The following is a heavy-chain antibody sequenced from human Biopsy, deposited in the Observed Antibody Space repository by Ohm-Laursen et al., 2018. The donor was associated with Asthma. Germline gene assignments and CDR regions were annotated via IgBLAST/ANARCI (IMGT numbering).Heavy chain of an antibody. CDR1: GYSLTDLS. CDR2: HDHEEGGT. CDR3: ARCQVGYSSGWSLLLKKIYYSGMDV. D-gene: IGHD6-19*01. V-gene: IGHV1-24*01. J-gene: IGHJ6*02. Sequence: ASVKVSCKSSGYSLTDLSMHWVRQAPGQGLEWMGGHDHEEGGTVNARRFQGRVTITADESTSTAYMEVTSLRSEDTAIYYCARCQVGYSSGWSLLLKKIYYSGMDVWGQGTAVTVSS.